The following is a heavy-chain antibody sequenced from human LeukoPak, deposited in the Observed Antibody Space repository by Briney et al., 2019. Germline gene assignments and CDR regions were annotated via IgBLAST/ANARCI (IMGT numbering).Heavy chain of an antibody. V-gene: IGHV4-59*01. D-gene: IGHD3-10*01. CDR3: ARGAPLLWFGELDY. J-gene: IGHJ4*02. CDR2: IYYSGST. Sequence: SETLSLTCTVSGGSISSYYWSWIRQPPGKGLEWIGYIYYSGSTNYNPSLKSRVTISVDTSKNQFSLKLSSVTAADTAVYYCARGAPLLWFGELDYWGQGTLVTVSS. CDR1: GGSISSYY.